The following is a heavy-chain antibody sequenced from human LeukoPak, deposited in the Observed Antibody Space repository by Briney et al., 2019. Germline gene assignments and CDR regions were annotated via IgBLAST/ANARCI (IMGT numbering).Heavy chain of an antibody. J-gene: IGHJ6*03. Sequence: PGGTLRLSCAASGFTFSSYGMSWVRQAPGKGLEWVSGISGSGGSTYYADSVKGRFTISRDNSKNTLYLQMNSLRAEDTAVYYCAKGVHYYGSGSFNYYMDVWGKGTTVTISS. D-gene: IGHD3-10*01. CDR3: AKGVHYYGSGSFNYYMDV. V-gene: IGHV3-23*01. CDR2: ISGSGGST. CDR1: GFTFSSYG.